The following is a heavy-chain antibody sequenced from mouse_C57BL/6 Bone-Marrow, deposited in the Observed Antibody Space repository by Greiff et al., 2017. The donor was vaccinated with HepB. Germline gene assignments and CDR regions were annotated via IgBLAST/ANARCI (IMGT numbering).Heavy chain of an antibody. CDR3: ARYGNYLYYFDY. CDR1: GYTFTSYW. Sequence: QVQLQQPGAELVKPGASVKLSCKASGYTFTSYWMQWVKQRPGQGLEWIGEIDPSDSYTNYNQKFKGKATLTVATSSSTAYMQLSSLTSEDSAVYYCARYGNYLYYFDYWGQGTTLTVSS. J-gene: IGHJ2*01. D-gene: IGHD2-1*01. V-gene: IGHV1-50*01. CDR2: IDPSDSYT.